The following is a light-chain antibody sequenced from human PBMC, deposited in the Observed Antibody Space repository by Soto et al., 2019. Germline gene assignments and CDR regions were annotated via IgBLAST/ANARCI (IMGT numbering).Light chain of an antibody. V-gene: IGKV1-39*01. Sequence: DIQMTQSPSALSSSVGDTISITYRSFQTIRKSLNWYQHKPGKAPNLLIYGASSLGSEVPSRFNGSGSGTHFTLTITSLQREDSATYFCQHSYNTPPTFGQGTKVDIK. CDR1: QTIRKS. CDR3: QHSYNTPPT. CDR2: GAS. J-gene: IGKJ1*01.